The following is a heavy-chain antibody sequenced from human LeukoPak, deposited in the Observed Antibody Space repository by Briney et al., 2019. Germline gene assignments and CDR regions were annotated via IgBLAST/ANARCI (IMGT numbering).Heavy chain of an antibody. D-gene: IGHD6-13*01. J-gene: IGHJ4*02. CDR3: ARVSLGAAAGTSR. V-gene: IGHV3-21*01. Sequence: NPGGSLRLSCAASGFTFSSYAMNWVRQAPGKGLEWVSSISSSSSYIYYTDSVKGRFTISRDNAKNSLYLQMNSLRADDTAIYYCARVSLGAAAGTSRWGQGTLVTVSS. CDR2: ISSSSSYI. CDR1: GFTFSSYA.